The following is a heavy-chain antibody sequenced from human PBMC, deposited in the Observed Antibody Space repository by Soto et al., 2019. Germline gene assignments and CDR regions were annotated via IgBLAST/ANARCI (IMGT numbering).Heavy chain of an antibody. CDR3: ARDGAYGPKGDAFDI. CDR2: THASGVT. J-gene: IGHJ3*02. CDR1: GDSVNSGGHY. Sequence: QVQLQESGPGLVKPSQTLSLTCSVSGDSVNSGGHYLNWIRQHPGKGLEWVGYTHASGVTSYNPSLKSRLDISVDMSKNEVSLKLTSVTAADTAVYFCARDGAYGPKGDAFDIWGQGTMVTVSS. V-gene: IGHV4-31*03. D-gene: IGHD4-17*01.